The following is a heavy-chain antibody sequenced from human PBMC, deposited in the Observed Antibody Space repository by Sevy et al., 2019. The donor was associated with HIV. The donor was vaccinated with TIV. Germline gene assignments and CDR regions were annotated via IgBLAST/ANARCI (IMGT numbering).Heavy chain of an antibody. J-gene: IGHJ4*02. CDR1: GYTFTGQY. V-gene: IGHV1-2*02. CDR2: VNPRNGGT. D-gene: IGHD3-10*01. CDR3: ARARLGPLGSLDS. Sequence: ASVQVSCKASGYTFTGQYIHWVRQVPGQGLEWVGWVNPRNGGTKTAQSFEGRVTLTRDTSISTANLEMGSLTSDDTAVYFCARARLGPLGSLDSWGQGTLVTVSS.